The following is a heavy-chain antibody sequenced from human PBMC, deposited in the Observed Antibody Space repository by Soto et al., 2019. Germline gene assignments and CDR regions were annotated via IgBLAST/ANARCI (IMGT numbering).Heavy chain of an antibody. J-gene: IGHJ4*02. D-gene: IGHD3-22*01. CDR2: ISYDGITK. CDR1: GFTFSSYG. Sequence: VGSLRLSCAASGFTFSSYGMHWVRQAPGKGLEWVAVISYDGITKYYADSVKGRVTISRDNSKNTLYLQMNSLRAEDTAVYYCAKPYYYDSSGPSPTDYWGQGTLVTVSS. CDR3: AKPYYYDSSGPSPTDY. V-gene: IGHV3-30*18.